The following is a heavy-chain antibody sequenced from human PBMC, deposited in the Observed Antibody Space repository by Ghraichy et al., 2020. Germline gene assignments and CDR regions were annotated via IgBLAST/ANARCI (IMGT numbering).Heavy chain of an antibody. CDR3: ARDREYCGGDCLPIFDY. V-gene: IGHV3-30*04. CDR1: GFTFSSYA. D-gene: IGHD2-21*02. J-gene: IGHJ4*02. Sequence: GGSLRLSCAASGFTFSSYAMHWVRQAPGKGLEWVAVISYDGSNKYYADSVKGRFTISRDNSKNTLYLQMNSLRAEDTAVYYCARDREYCGGDCLPIFDYWGQGTLVTVSS. CDR2: ISYDGSNK.